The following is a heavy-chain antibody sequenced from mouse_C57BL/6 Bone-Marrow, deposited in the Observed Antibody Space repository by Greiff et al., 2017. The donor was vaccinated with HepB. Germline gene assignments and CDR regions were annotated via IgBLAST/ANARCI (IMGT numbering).Heavy chain of an antibody. J-gene: IGHJ1*03. Sequence: QVQLQQPGAELVKPGASVKLSCKASGYTFTSYWMQWVKQRPGQGLEWIGEIDPSDSYTNYNQKFKGKATLTVDTSSSTAYMQLSSLTSEDSAVYYCARCVYYGSSYWYFDVWGTGTTVTVSS. CDR2: IDPSDSYT. V-gene: IGHV1-50*01. D-gene: IGHD1-1*01. CDR3: ARCVYYGSSYWYFDV. CDR1: GYTFTSYW.